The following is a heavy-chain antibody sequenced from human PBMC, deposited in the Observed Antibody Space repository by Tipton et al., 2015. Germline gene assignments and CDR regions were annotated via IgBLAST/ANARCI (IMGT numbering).Heavy chain of an antibody. J-gene: IGHJ4*02. D-gene: IGHD3-9*01. Sequence: TLSLTCAVSAYSISSDYYWGWIRQPPGKGLEWIGSISHSGNTYYNPSLKSRATTSIDGFKNQFSLKLSSATAADTAVYYCACQDYDILTRDYQTVDYWGQGTLVTVSS. CDR3: ACQDYDILTRDYQTVDY. CDR2: ISHSGNT. V-gene: IGHV4-38-2*01. CDR1: AYSISSDYY.